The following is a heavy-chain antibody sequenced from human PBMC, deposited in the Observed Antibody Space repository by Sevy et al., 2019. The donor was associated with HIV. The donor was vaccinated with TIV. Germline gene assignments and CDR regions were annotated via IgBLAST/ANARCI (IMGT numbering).Heavy chain of an antibody. Sequence: GGSQRLSCAASGLTFSSHAMHWVRQAPGKGLESVAVISYDGNIRYYGDSVKGRFTISRDDSKNTLYLQMNSLRAQDTAVYYCARDLGYESSGYHPFFDPRGQGTLVTVSS. D-gene: IGHD3-22*01. J-gene: IGHJ5*02. V-gene: IGHV3-30-3*01. CDR3: ARDLGYESSGYHPFFDP. CDR2: ISYDGNIR. CDR1: GLTFSSHA.